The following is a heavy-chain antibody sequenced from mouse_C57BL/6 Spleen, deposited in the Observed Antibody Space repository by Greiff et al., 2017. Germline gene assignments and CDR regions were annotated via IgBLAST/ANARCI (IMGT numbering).Heavy chain of an antibody. CDR3: ARSPSDYYGSSSFDY. CDR1: GFSLSTSGMG. D-gene: IGHD1-1*01. J-gene: IGHJ2*01. Sequence: QVQLKESGPGILQSSQTLSLTCSFSGFSLSTSGMGVSWIRQPSGKGLEWLAHIYWDDDKRYNPSLKSRLTISKDTSRNLVFLKITSVDTADTATYYCARSPSDYYGSSSFDYWGQGTTLTVSS. CDR2: IYWDDDK. V-gene: IGHV8-12*01.